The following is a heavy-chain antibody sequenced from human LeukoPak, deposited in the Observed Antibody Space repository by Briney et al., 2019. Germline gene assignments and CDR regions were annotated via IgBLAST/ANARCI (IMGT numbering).Heavy chain of an antibody. D-gene: IGHD6-13*01. CDR2: ISSSGSTI. CDR1: GFTFSDYY. V-gene: IGHV3-11*01. CDR3: ARARIAAAGTVGMDV. Sequence: GGSLRLSCAASGFTFSDYYMSWIRQAPGKGLEWVSHISSSGSTIYYADSVKGRFTISRDNAKNSLYLQMNSLRAEDTAVYYCARARIAAAGTVGMDVWGQGTTVTVSS. J-gene: IGHJ6*02.